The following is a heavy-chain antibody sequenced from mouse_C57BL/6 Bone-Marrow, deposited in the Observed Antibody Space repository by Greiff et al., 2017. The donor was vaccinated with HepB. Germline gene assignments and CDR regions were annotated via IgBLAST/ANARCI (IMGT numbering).Heavy chain of an antibody. V-gene: IGHV1-55*01. CDR1: GYTFTSYW. CDR3: ERGYYEDDVGLFGD. J-gene: IGHJ3*01. CDR2: IYPGSGST. Sequence: QVQLQQPGAELVKPGASVKMSCKASGYTFTSYWITWVKQRPGQGLEWIGDIYPGSGSTNYNEKFKSKATLTVDTSSSTAYMQLSSLTSEDSAVYDCERGYYEDDVGLFGDWGKGTLVTVSA. D-gene: IGHD2-4*01.